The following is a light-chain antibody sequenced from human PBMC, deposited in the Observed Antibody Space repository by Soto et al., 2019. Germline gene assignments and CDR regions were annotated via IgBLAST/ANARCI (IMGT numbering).Light chain of an antibody. V-gene: IGLV2-14*01. J-gene: IGLJ1*01. CDR3: SSYGTTSTPHV. CDR2: EVS. CDR1: SSDVGGYNY. Sequence: QSALTQPASVSGSPGQSITISCTGTSSDVGGYNYVSWYQQHPGKAPKLMIYEVSNRPSGVSNRFSGSKSGNTASLTISGRQPEDEDDYFCSSYGTTSTPHVFGTGTQVTVL.